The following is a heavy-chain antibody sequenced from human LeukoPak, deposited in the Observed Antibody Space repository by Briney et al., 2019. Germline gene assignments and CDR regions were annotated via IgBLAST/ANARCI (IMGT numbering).Heavy chain of an antibody. V-gene: IGHV1-8*01. D-gene: IGHD1-26*01. CDR3: ARGPKWTGSYYYFDY. CDR1: GYTFPSYD. CDR2: MNPNSGNT. J-gene: IGHJ4*02. Sequence: ASVKVSCKTSGYTFPSYDINWVRQATGQGLEWMGWMNPNSGNTGYTQKFQGRVTIRRNTSITTAYMELSSLRSEDTAVYYCARGPKWTGSYYYFDYWGQGTLVTVSS.